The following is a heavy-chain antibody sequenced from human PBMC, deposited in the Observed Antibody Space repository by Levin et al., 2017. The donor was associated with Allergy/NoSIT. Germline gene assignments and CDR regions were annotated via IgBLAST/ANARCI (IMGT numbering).Heavy chain of an antibody. Sequence: GASVKVSCKPSGYTFTTYDINWVRQTTAQGLEWMGWMNPKNGKTGYAQNFQGRVTMTRDTSISTAYMELSSLRSEDTAVYYCARGISARPLDYWGQGTLVTVSS. CDR2: MNPKNGKT. CDR3: ARGISARPLDY. CDR1: GYTFTTYD. V-gene: IGHV1-8*01. D-gene: IGHD6-6*01. J-gene: IGHJ4*02.